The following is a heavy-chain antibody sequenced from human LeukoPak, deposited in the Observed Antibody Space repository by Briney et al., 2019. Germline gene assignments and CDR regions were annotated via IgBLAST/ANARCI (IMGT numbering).Heavy chain of an antibody. CDR3: AREAAAGPWDQH. V-gene: IGHV3-74*01. CDR1: GFTFSSYW. CDR2: INTDGSST. J-gene: IGHJ1*01. D-gene: IGHD6-13*01. Sequence: GGSLRLSCAASGFTFSSYWMHWVRQAPGKGLVWVSRINTDGSSTSYADSVKGRFTISRDNAKNTLYLQMNSLRAEDTAVYYCAREAAAGPWDQHWGQGTLVTVSS.